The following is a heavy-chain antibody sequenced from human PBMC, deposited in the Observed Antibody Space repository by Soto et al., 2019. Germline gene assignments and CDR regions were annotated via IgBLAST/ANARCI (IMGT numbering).Heavy chain of an antibody. D-gene: IGHD4-17*01. CDR2: ISSRGSTI. V-gene: IGHV3-11*01. CDR3: ARGGASVTTPFDY. J-gene: IGHJ4*02. CDR1: GFAFSDPY. Sequence: GGSLRLSCAASGFAFSDPYMSWIRQAPGKGLEWISYISSRGSTIYYADSVKGRFTISRDNAKKSLYLQMDSLTADDTAVYYCARGGASVTTPFDYWGQGTQVTVS.